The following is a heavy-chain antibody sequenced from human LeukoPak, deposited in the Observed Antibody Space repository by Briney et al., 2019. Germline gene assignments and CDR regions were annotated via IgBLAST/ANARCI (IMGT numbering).Heavy chain of an antibody. CDR2: INPNSGGT. V-gene: IGHV1-2*02. D-gene: IGHD6-6*01. CDR1: GYTFTSYD. J-gene: IGHJ4*02. CDR3: ARTKQLVFDY. Sequence: ASVKVSCKASGYTFTSYDINWVRQAPGQGLEWMGWINPNSGGTNYAQKFQGRVTMTRDTSISTAYMELSRLRSDDTAVYYCARTKQLVFDYWGQGTLVTVSS.